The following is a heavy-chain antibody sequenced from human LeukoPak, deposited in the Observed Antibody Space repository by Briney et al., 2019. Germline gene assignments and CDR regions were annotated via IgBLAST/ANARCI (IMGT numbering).Heavy chain of an antibody. CDR1: GGSISSGDYY. V-gene: IGHV4-30-4*01. D-gene: IGHD3-10*01. CDR3: AMSERRGGWFDP. Sequence: PSQTLSLTCTVSGGSISSGDYYWSWIRQPPGKGLEWIGYIYYSGSTYYNPSLKSRVTISVDTSKNQFSLKLSSVTAADTAVYYCAMSERRGGWFDPWGQGTLVTVSS. J-gene: IGHJ5*02. CDR2: IYYSGST.